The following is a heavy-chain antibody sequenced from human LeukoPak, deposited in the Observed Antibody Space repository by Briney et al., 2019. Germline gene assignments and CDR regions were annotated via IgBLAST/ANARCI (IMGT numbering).Heavy chain of an antibody. CDR3: AKDAGSLLYSGYYYNYFDY. CDR1: GFTFSSYW. D-gene: IGHD3-22*01. J-gene: IGHJ4*02. CDR2: INSDGSST. Sequence: GGSLRLSCAASGFTFSSYWMHWVRQAPGKGLVWVSRINSDGSSTSYADSVKGRFTISRDNAKNTLYLQMNSLRAEDTAVYYCAKDAGSLLYSGYYYNYFDYWGQGTLVTVSS. V-gene: IGHV3-74*01.